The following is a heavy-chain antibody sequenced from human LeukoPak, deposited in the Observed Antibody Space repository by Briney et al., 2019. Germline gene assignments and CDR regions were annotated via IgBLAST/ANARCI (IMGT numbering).Heavy chain of an antibody. CDR3: AKDKPSYYYDSSGYSWGYFDY. D-gene: IGHD3-22*01. V-gene: IGHV3-30*18. J-gene: IGHJ4*02. CDR1: GFTFSSYG. CDR2: ISYDGSNK. Sequence: GGSLRLSCAASGFTFSSYGMHWVRQAPGKGLEWVAVISYDGSNKYYADSVKGRFTISRDNSKNTLYLQMNSLRAEDTAVYYCAKDKPSYYYDSSGYSWGYFDYWGQGTLVTVSS.